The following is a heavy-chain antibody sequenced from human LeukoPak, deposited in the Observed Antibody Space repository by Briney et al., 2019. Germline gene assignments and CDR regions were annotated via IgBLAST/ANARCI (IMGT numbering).Heavy chain of an antibody. Sequence: PGGSLRLSCAASGFTFSSYEMNWVRQAPGKGLEWVSYISSSGSTIYYADSVKGRFTISRDNAKNSLYLQMNSLRAEDTAVYYCAREWELRGGSDYWGQGTLVTVSS. CDR2: ISSSGSTI. V-gene: IGHV3-48*03. J-gene: IGHJ4*02. CDR3: AREWELRGGSDY. CDR1: GFTFSSYE. D-gene: IGHD1-26*01.